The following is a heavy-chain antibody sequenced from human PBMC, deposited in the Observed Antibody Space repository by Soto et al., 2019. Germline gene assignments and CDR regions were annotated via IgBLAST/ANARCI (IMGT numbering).Heavy chain of an antibody. CDR3: ARGRGRYSSGWSWFDP. D-gene: IGHD6-19*01. V-gene: IGHV1-2*02. CDR2: INPNSGGT. J-gene: IGHJ5*02. Sequence: VSVKVSCKASGYTFTGYYMHWVRQAPGQGLEWMGWINPNSGGTNYAQKFQGRVTMTRDTSISTAYMELSRLRSDDTAVYFCARGRGRYSSGWSWFDPWGQGILVTVSS. CDR1: GYTFTGYY.